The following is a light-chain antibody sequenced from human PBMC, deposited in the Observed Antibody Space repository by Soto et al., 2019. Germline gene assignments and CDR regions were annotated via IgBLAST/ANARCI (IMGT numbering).Light chain of an antibody. Sequence: VLTQSPATLSLSPGERATLSCRASQSVSSYLAWYQQKPGQAPRLLIYDTSNRATGVLARFSGSGSGTDFTLTISSLEPEDCAIYYCQQRQYWPPITLGQGTRLEIK. CDR1: QSVSSY. V-gene: IGKV3-11*01. CDR2: DTS. J-gene: IGKJ5*01. CDR3: QQRQYWPPIT.